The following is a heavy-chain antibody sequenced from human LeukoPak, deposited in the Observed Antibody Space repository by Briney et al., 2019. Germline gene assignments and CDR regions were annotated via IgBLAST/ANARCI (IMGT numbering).Heavy chain of an antibody. CDR3: ARKKRNLSAFDP. V-gene: IGHV1-69*05. CDR2: IIPIFGTA. J-gene: IGHJ5*02. Sequence: SVKVSCKASGGTFSSYAISWVRQAPGQGLEWMGGIIPIFGTANYAQKFQGRVTITTDESTSTAYMELSSLRSEDTVVYYCARKKRNLSAFDPWGQGTLVTVSS. CDR1: GGTFSSYA. D-gene: IGHD1-1*01.